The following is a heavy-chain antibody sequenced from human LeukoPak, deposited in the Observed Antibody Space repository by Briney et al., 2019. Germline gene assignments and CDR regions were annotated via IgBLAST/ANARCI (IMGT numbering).Heavy chain of an antibody. J-gene: IGHJ4*02. Sequence: GRSLRLSCAASGFTFSSYAMHWVRQAPGKGLEWVAVISYDGSNKYYADSVKGRFTISRDNSKNTLYLQMNSLRAEDTAVYYCASEYSSSPGGLGDYWGQGTLVTVSS. CDR2: ISYDGSNK. D-gene: IGHD6-6*01. CDR1: GFTFSSYA. CDR3: ASEYSSSPGGLGDY. V-gene: IGHV3-30-3*01.